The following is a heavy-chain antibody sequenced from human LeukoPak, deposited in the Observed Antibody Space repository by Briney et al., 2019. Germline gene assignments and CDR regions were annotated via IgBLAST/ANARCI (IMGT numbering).Heavy chain of an antibody. D-gene: IGHD3-22*01. CDR1: GFTFSDYY. CDR3: ASANDYYDSSGSHIPYY. V-gene: IGHV3-11*01. Sequence: GGSLRLSCAASGFTFSDYYMSWIRQAPGKGLEWDSYISSSGSTIYYADSVKGRFTISRDNAKNSLYLQMNSLRAEDTAVYYCASANDYYDSSGSHIPYYWGQGTLVTVSS. J-gene: IGHJ4*02. CDR2: ISSSGSTI.